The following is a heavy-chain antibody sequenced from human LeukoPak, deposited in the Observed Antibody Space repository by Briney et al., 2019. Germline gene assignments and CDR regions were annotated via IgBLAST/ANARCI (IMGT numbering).Heavy chain of an antibody. CDR3: ANYRKPQGLDY. V-gene: IGHV3-23*01. J-gene: IGHJ4*02. CDR2: ISANGADK. Sequence: PGGSLRLSCAVSRFTFSTYAMSWVRQAPGQGLQWVSAISANGADKYYADYVKGRFTISRDNSKNTLFLQMTSLGVEDTAVYFCANYRKPQGLDYWGQGTLVTASS. D-gene: IGHD1-14*01. CDR1: RFTFSTYA.